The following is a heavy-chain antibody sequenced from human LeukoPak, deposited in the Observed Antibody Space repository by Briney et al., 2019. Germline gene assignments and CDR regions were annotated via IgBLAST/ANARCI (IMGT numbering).Heavy chain of an antibody. CDR1: GGSISSGGYY. CDR3: ARLGDGNTSNSPDAFDI. CDR2: IYHSGST. Sequence: PPETLALTCIVSGGSISSGGYYWSWIRQHPGKGLEWIGYIYHSGSTNYNPSLKSRVTISIDTSKNQFALKMSSVTAADTAVYYCARLGDGNTSNSPDAFDIWGQGTMVTVSS. D-gene: IGHD5-24*01. V-gene: IGHV4-31*03. J-gene: IGHJ3*02.